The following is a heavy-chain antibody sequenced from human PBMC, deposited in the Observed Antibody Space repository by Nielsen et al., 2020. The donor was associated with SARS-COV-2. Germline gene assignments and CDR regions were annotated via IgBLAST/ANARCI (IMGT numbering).Heavy chain of an antibody. J-gene: IGHJ6*02. CDR3: ARGGDIVATTPYYYGMDV. Sequence: ASVKVSCKASGYTFTSYYMHWVRQAPGQGLEWMGLINPSGGSTSYAQKFQGRVTMTRDTSTSTVYMELSSLRSEDTAVYYCARGGDIVATTPYYYGMDVWGQGTTVTVSS. CDR1: GYTFTSYY. CDR2: INPSGGST. D-gene: IGHD5-12*01. V-gene: IGHV1-46*01.